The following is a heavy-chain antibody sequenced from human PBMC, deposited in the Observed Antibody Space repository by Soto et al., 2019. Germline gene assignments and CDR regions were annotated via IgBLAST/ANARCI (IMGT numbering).Heavy chain of an antibody. V-gene: IGHV4-61*01. CDR1: GGSVSSGSYY. D-gene: IGHD3-22*01. Sequence: KTSETLSLTCTVSGGSVSSGSYYWSWIRQPPGKGLEWIGYIYYSGSTNYNPSLKSRVTISVDTSKNQFSLKLSSVTAADTAVYYCARVNYYDSSGYWPGYNWFDPWGQGTLVTVSS. CDR3: ARVNYYDSSGYWPGYNWFDP. CDR2: IYYSGST. J-gene: IGHJ5*02.